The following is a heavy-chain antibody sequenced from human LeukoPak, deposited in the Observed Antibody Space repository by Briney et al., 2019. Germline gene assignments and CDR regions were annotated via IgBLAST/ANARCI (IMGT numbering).Heavy chain of an antibody. V-gene: IGHV3-48*03. J-gene: IGHJ4*02. CDR3: ARADPYYDILTGYYPPRGLVDY. Sequence: GGSLRLSCAASGFTFSSYEMNWVRQAPGKGLEWVSYISSSGSTIYYADSVKGRFTISRDNAKNSLYLQMNSLRAEDTAVYYCARADPYYDILTGYYPPRGLVDYWGQGTLVTVSS. D-gene: IGHD3-9*01. CDR2: ISSSGSTI. CDR1: GFTFSSYE.